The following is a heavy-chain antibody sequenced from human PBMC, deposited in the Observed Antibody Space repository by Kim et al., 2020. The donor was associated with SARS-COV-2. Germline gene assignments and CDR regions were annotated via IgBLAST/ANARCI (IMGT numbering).Heavy chain of an antibody. J-gene: IGHJ4*02. CDR3: AKRYNSLSIFEN. CDR2: T. D-gene: IGHD3-22*01. Sequence: TQDPAPVQGRFTISRDDSKNTVLLHMTSLRAEDTAVYYCAKRYNSLSIFENWGQGTLVSVSS. V-gene: IGHV3-23*01.